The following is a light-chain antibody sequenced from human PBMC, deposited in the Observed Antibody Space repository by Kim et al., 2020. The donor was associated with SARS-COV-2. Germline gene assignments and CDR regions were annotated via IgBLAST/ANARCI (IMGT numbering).Light chain of an antibody. V-gene: IGKV1-33*01. J-gene: IGKJ4*01. CDR2: DAF. Sequence: DIQMTQSPSSLSASVGDRVTITCQASQDIRDYLNWYQQKPGKAPNLLIHDAFNLETGVPSRFSGCGSGTTFTFTISSLQPEDTATYYCQQYDNVPVTFGGGTKVDIK. CDR3: QQYDNVPVT. CDR1: QDIRDY.